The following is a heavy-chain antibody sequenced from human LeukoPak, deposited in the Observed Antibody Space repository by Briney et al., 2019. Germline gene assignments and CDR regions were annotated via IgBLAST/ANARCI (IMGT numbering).Heavy chain of an antibody. Sequence: ASVKVSCKVSGYTLTELSMHWVRQAPGKGLEWMGGFDPEDGETIYAQKFQGRVTMTEDTSTDTAYMELSSLRSEDTAVYYCATACITMVLGVITDYWGQGTMVTVSS. D-gene: IGHD3-10*01. CDR1: GYTLTELS. V-gene: IGHV1-24*01. CDR2: FDPEDGET. CDR3: ATACITMVLGVITDY. J-gene: IGHJ4*02.